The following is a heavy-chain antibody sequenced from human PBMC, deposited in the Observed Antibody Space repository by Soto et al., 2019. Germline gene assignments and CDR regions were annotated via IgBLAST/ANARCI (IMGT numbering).Heavy chain of an antibody. CDR2: IYTSGST. Sequence: QVQLQESGPGLVKPSETLSLTCTVSGGSISSYYWSWIRQPAGKGLEWIGRIYTSGSTNYNPSLKSRVTMSVDTSKNQFCLKLSSVTAADTAVYYCVRRHVSATGIDWFDPWGQGTLVTVSS. V-gene: IGHV4-4*07. D-gene: IGHD6-13*01. CDR3: VRRHVSATGIDWFDP. CDR1: GGSISSYY. J-gene: IGHJ5*02.